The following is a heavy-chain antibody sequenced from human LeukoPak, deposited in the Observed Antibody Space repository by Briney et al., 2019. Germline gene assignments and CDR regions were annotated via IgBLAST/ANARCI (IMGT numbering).Heavy chain of an antibody. CDR2: IIPIFGTA. CDR3: ARVLGDGDYVLDY. V-gene: IGHV1-69*05. J-gene: IGHJ4*02. Sequence: SVKASCKASGGTFSSYAISWVRQAPGQGLEWMGGIIPIFGTANYAQKFQGRVTITTDESTSTAYMELSSLRSEDTAVYYCARVLGDGDYVLDYWGRGTLVTVSS. D-gene: IGHD4-17*01. CDR1: GGTFSSYA.